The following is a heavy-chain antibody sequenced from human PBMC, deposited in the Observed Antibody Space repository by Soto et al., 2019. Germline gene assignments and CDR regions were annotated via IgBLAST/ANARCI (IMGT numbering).Heavy chain of an antibody. Sequence: PGGSLRLSCAASGFTFSSYAMSWVRQAPGKGLEWVSAISGSGGSTYYADSVKGRFTISRDNSKNTLYLQMNSLRAEDTAVYYCAKDPSAPYYDLWSGYSRDYYYGMDVWGQGTTVTVSS. CDR1: GFTFSSYA. D-gene: IGHD3-3*01. CDR2: ISGSGGST. J-gene: IGHJ6*02. V-gene: IGHV3-23*01. CDR3: AKDPSAPYYDLWSGYSRDYYYGMDV.